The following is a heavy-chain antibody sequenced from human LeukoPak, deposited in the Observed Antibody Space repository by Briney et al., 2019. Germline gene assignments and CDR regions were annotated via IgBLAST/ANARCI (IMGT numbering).Heavy chain of an antibody. J-gene: IGHJ4*02. V-gene: IGHV1-69*13. Sequence: SVKVSCKASGGTFSSYAISWVRQAPGQGLEWMGGIIPIFGTANYAQKFQGRVTIAADESTSTAYMELSSLRSEDTAVYYCARSSGAGLRFLEWLIKNDYWGQGTLVTVSS. D-gene: IGHD3-3*01. CDR1: GGTFSSYA. CDR3: ARSSGAGLRFLEWLIKNDY. CDR2: IIPIFGTA.